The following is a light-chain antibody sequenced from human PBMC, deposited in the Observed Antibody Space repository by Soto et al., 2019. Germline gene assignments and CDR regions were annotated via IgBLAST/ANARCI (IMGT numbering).Light chain of an antibody. J-gene: IGKJ4*01. V-gene: IGKV3D-20*02. CDR2: GVS. CDR3: QQRSNWPSLT. Sequence: EIVLTQSPGTLSLSPGKRATLSCRASQSVSSSYLAWYQQKPGQAPRLLIYGVSSRPTGIPDRFSGSGSGTDFTLTISRLEPEDSAVYYCQQRSNWPSLTFGGGTKVEIK. CDR1: QSVSSSY.